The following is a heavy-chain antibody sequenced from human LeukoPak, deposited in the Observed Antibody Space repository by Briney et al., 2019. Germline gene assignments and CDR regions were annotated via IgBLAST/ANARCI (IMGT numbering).Heavy chain of an antibody. CDR3: ARDQYGYYGSGSSFDY. J-gene: IGHJ4*02. CDR1: GFTFSSYW. Sequence: GGSLRLSCAASGFTFSSYWMSWVRQAPGKGLEWVANIKQDGSEKYYVDSVKGRFTISRDNAKNSLYLQMNSLRAEDTAVYYCARDQYGYYGSGSSFDYWGQGTLVTVSS. V-gene: IGHV3-7*01. D-gene: IGHD3-10*01. CDR2: IKQDGSEK.